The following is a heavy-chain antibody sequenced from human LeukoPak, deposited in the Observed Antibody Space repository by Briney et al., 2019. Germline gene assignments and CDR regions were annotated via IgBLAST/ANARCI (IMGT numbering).Heavy chain of an antibody. V-gene: IGHV1-18*01. D-gene: IGHD3-22*01. Sequence: ASVKVSCKASGYTFTSYGISWVRQAPGQGLEWMGWISAYNGNTNYAQKLQGRVTMTTDTSTSTAYMELRSLRSDDTAVYYCARDLYSSGYYYWSYYFDYWGQGNLVTVSS. CDR3: ARDLYSSGYYYWSYYFDY. CDR2: ISAYNGNT. J-gene: IGHJ4*02. CDR1: GYTFTSYG.